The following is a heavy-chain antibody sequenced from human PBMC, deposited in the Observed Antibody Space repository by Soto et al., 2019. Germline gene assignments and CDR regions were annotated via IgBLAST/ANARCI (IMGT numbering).Heavy chain of an antibody. V-gene: IGHV4-59*01. CDR1: GGSISTYY. Sequence: SETLSLTCTVSGGSISTYYWSWIRQPPGKGLEWIGYIYYSGSTNYNPSLKSRVTISLDTSKNQFSLKLSSVTAADTAVYYCARLSRNYYGSGTYTYYFDHWGQGTLVTVSS. J-gene: IGHJ4*02. CDR3: ARLSRNYYGSGTYTYYFDH. D-gene: IGHD3-10*01. CDR2: IYYSGST.